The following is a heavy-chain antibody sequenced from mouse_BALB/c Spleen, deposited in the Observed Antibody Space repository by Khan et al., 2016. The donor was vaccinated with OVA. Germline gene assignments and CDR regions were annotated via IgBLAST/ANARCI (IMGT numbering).Heavy chain of an antibody. CDR1: GFTFSSFG. CDR3: ARARYDNSMDY. CDR2: ISGGSSNI. V-gene: IGHV5-17*02. Sequence: EVELVESGGGLVQPGGSRKLSCAASGFTFSSFGMHWVRQAPEKGLEWVAYISGGSSNIYYADTVKGRFTISRDKPKNTLLMQMNSLRAEDTAMYYCARARYDNSMDYWGQGTSVTVSS. J-gene: IGHJ4*01. D-gene: IGHD2-14*01.